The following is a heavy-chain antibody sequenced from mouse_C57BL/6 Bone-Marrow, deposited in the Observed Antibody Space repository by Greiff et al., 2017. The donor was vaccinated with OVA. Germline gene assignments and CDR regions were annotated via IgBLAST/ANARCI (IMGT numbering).Heavy chain of an antibody. V-gene: IGHV1-50*01. CDR1: GYTFTSYW. CDR2: IDPSDSYT. Sequence: QVQLQQPGAELVKPGASVKLSCKASGYTFTSYWMQWVKQRPGQGLEWIGEIDPSDSYTNYNQKFTGKATLTVDTSSSTAYMPLSSLTSEDSAVYYCELTGSAYWGQGTLVTVSA. J-gene: IGHJ3*01. D-gene: IGHD4-1*01. CDR3: ELTGSAY.